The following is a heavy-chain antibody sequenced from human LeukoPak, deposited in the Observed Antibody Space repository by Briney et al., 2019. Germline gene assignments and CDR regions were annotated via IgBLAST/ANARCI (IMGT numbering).Heavy chain of an antibody. J-gene: IGHJ5*01. Sequence: ASVKVSCKATSYISWVRQAPGQGLEWMGWIGSYAGDTYYAQKFQGRVTVTTDTSSSTAYMELRGLRSDDTAVYYCAREFWNFDDSRGYYRDFDSWGQGTLVTVSS. CDR2: IGSYAGDT. CDR3: AREFWNFDDSRGYYRDFDS. V-gene: IGHV1-18*01. D-gene: IGHD3-22*01. CDR1: TSY.